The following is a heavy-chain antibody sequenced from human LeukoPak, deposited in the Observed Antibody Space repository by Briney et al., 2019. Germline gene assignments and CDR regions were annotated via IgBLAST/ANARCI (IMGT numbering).Heavy chain of an antibody. J-gene: IGHJ4*02. CDR3: ARGGDYYYDSSGPGTFDY. CDR2: IYYSGST. V-gene: IGHV4-59*01. CDR1: GGSISSYY. Sequence: SETLSLTCTVSGGSISSYYWSWIRQPPGKGLEWIGYIYYSGSTNYNPSLKSRVTISVDTSKNQFSLKLSSVTAADTAVYYCARGGDYYYDSSGPGTFDYWGQGTLVTVSS. D-gene: IGHD3-22*01.